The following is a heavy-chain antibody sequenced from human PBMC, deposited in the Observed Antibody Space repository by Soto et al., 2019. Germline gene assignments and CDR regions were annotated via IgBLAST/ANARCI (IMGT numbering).Heavy chain of an antibody. J-gene: IGHJ6*04. CDR2: IIPIFGTA. CDR1: GGTFSSYA. V-gene: IGHV1-69*12. CDR3: ARGAIEAMVYGKRASYGMDV. D-gene: IGHD2-8*01. Sequence: QVQLVQSGAEVKKPGSSVKVSCKASGGTFSSYAISWVRQAPGQGLEWMGGIIPIFGTAHYAQKVQGRVTIIEGESRGRDYMEMSSLRSEDTAVYDCARGAIEAMVYGKRASYGMDVWGEGTTVTVCS.